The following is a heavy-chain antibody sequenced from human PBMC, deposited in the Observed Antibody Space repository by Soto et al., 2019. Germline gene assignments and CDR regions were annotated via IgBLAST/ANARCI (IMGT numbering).Heavy chain of an antibody. CDR1: GFTFSSYA. V-gene: IGHV3-23*01. CDR3: AKLYYDYIWGSSTDY. J-gene: IGHJ4*02. CDR2: ISGSGGST. Sequence: GESLKISCAASGFTFSSYAMSWVRQAPGKGLEWVSAISGSGGSTYYADSVKGRFTISRDNSKNTLYLQMNSLRAEDTAVYYCAKLYYDYIWGSSTDYWGQGTLVTVSS. D-gene: IGHD3-16*01.